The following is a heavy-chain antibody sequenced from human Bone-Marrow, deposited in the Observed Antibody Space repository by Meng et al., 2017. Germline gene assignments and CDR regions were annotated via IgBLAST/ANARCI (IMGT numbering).Heavy chain of an antibody. D-gene: IGHD3-22*01. Sequence: SVNVSCQASGGTFSSYAISWVRQAPGQGLEWMGGIIPIFGTANYAQKFQGRVTITADESTSTAYMELSSLRSEGTAVYYCARVDSSGYYYGWGQGTLVTVSS. CDR2: IIPIFGTA. J-gene: IGHJ4*02. V-gene: IGHV1-69*13. CDR3: ARVDSSGYYYG. CDR1: GGTFSSYA.